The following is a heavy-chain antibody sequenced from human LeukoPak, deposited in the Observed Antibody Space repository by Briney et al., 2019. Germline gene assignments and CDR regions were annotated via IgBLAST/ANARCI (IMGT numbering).Heavy chain of an antibody. V-gene: IGHV3-74*01. D-gene: IGHD5-12*01. Sequence: GGSLRLSCAASGFTFSSYWMHWVRQAPGKGLVWVSRINSDGSSTSYADSVKGRFTISRDNAKNTLYLQMNSLRAEDTAVYYCARGALVDTVATYMDVWGKGTTVTVSS. CDR1: GFTFSSYW. CDR3: ARGALVDTVATYMDV. CDR2: INSDGSST. J-gene: IGHJ6*03.